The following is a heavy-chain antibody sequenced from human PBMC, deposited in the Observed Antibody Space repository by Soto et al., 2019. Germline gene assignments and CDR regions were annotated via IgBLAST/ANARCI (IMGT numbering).Heavy chain of an antibody. J-gene: IGHJ3*02. CDR1: GGSISGGGYS. Sequence: SETLCLTCAVAGGSISGGGYSWSWIRQPPGKGLEWIGYIYHSGSTYYNPSLKSRVTISVDRSKNQFSLKLSSVTAADTAVYYCARGVPAARGAFDIWGQGTMVTVSS. D-gene: IGHD2-2*01. V-gene: IGHV4-30-2*01. CDR2: IYHSGST. CDR3: ARGVPAARGAFDI.